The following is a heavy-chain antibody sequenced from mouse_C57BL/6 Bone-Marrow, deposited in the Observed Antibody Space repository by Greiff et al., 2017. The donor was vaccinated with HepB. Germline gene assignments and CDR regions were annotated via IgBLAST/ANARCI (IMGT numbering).Heavy chain of an antibody. CDR3: ARRGLPWYFDV. J-gene: IGHJ1*03. V-gene: IGHV14-3*01. Sequence: VPLQQSVAELLRPGASVKFSFTASGFNIKKTYMHLVKQRPEQGLEWIGRIDPANGNTKYAPKFQGKATITADTSSNTAYLQLSSLTSEDTAIYYCARRGLPWYFDVWGTGTTVTVSS. CDR1: GFNIKKTY. CDR2: IDPANGNT.